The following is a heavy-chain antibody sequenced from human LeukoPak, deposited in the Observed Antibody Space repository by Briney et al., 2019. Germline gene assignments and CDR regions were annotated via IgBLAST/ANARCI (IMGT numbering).Heavy chain of an antibody. Sequence: SETLSLTCTVSGGSISSYYWSWIRQPPGKGLEWIGYIYYSGSTNYNPSLKSRVTISVDTSKNQFSLKPSSVTAADTAVYYCARDNYYYYMDVWGKGTTVTVSS. CDR2: IYYSGST. CDR3: ARDNYYYYMDV. V-gene: IGHV4-59*01. J-gene: IGHJ6*03. CDR1: GGSISSYY.